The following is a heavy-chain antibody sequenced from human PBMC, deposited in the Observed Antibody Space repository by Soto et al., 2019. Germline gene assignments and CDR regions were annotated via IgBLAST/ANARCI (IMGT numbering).Heavy chain of an antibody. V-gene: IGHV4-31*03. CDR3: AREPSI. J-gene: IGHJ4*02. CDR2: IYYSGGT. CDR1: GGSISSGGYF. Sequence: QVQLQESGPGLVKPSQTLSLTCTVSGGSISSGGYFWNWIRQHPGKGPEWIGYIYYSGGTYYKPAIESRVTIAVDPSKNLSPLKLCSVTASDTTVYYCAREPSIWGQGTLVSVS.